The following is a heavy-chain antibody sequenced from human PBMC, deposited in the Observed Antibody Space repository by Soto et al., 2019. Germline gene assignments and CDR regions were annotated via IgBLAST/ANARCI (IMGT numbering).Heavy chain of an antibody. Sequence: PSETLSLTCTVSGGSISNSDYYWAWIRQPPGKGLEWIGTIYYRGSTYYNPSLRSRVTISVDTSKNQFSLKLSSVTAADTAVYYCARRYGGNFDFWGQGTLVTVSS. D-gene: IGHD1-26*01. CDR3: ARRYGGNFDF. J-gene: IGHJ4*02. V-gene: IGHV4-39*07. CDR1: GGSISNSDYY. CDR2: IYYRGST.